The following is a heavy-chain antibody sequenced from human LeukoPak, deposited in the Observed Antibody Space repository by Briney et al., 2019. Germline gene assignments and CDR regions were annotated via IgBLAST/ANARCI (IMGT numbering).Heavy chain of an antibody. J-gene: IGHJ1*01. Sequence: GGSLRLSCAASGFTFSSYSMNWVRQAPGKGLEWVSSISSSSSYIYYADSVKGRFTISRDNAKNSLYLQMNSLRAEDTAVYYCARKYCSGGSCYLYFQHWGQGTLVTVSS. CDR2: ISSSSSYI. D-gene: IGHD2-15*01. CDR3: ARKYCSGGSCYLYFQH. V-gene: IGHV3-21*01. CDR1: GFTFSSYS.